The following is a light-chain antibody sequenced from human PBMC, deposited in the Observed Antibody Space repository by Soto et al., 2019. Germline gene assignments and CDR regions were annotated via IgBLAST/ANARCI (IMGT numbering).Light chain of an antibody. CDR2: AAS. Sequence: DIQMTQSPPSVSASVGDRVTITCRASQDISNWLVWYQQKPGKAPKLLIYAASSLQSGVPSRFSGSASGTDFTLTISSLQPEDFATYFCQQADSVPITFGQGTRLEIK. J-gene: IGKJ5*01. CDR1: QDISNW. CDR3: QQADSVPIT. V-gene: IGKV1-12*01.